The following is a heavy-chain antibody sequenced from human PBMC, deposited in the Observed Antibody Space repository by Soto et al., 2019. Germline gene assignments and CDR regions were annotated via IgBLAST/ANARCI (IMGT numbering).Heavy chain of an antibody. CDR1: GYTFTSYD. CDR3: ARGPPYYYDSSGYYQGNWFDP. CDR2: MNPNSGNT. Sequence: QVQLVQSGAEVKKPGASVKVSCKASGYTFTSYDNNWVRQATGQGLEWMGWMNPNSGNTGYAQKFQGRVTMTRNTSISTAYMELSSLRSEDTAVYYCARGPPYYYDSSGYYQGNWFDPWGQGTLVTVSS. D-gene: IGHD3-22*01. J-gene: IGHJ5*02. V-gene: IGHV1-8*01.